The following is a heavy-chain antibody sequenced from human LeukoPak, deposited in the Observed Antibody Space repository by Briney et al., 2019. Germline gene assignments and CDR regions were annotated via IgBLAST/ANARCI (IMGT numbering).Heavy chain of an antibody. J-gene: IGHJ4*02. CDR2: IYFSGST. Sequence: SETLSLTCTVSGGSMSSYYWTWIRQPPGKGLEWIGHIYFSGSTNYNPSLKSRVTISVDTSKKQFSLRLSSVTAADTAVYYCARGDGYNFYWGQGTLVTVSS. CDR3: ARGDGYNFY. D-gene: IGHD5-24*01. CDR1: GGSMSSYY. V-gene: IGHV4-59*01.